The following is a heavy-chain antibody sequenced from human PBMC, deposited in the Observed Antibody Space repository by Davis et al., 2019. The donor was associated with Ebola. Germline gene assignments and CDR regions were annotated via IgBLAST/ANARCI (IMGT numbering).Heavy chain of an antibody. J-gene: IGHJ6*02. D-gene: IGHD2-2*01. CDR2: ISSSSSYI. CDR1: GFTFSSYS. Sequence: GESLKISCAASGFTFSSYSMNWVRQAPGKGLEWVSPISSSSSYIYYADSVKGRFTISRDNAKNSLYLQMNSLRAEDTAVYYCARVPAATDNYYYYGMDVWGQGTTVTVSS. CDR3: ARVPAATDNYYYYGMDV. V-gene: IGHV3-21*01.